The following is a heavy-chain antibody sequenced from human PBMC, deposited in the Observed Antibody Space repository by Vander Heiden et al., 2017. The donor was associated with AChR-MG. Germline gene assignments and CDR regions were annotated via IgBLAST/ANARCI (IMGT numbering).Heavy chain of an antibody. Sequence: EVQLVESGGGVVRPGGSLRLSCAASGFTFDDYGMSWVRQAPGKGLEWVSGINWNGGSTGYADSVKGRFTISRDNAKNSLYLQMNSLRAEDTALYHCARRETIFGVVTNWYFDLWGRGTLVTVSS. CDR3: ARRETIFGVVTNWYFDL. D-gene: IGHD3-3*01. CDR1: GFTFDDYG. V-gene: IGHV3-20*01. CDR2: INWNGGST. J-gene: IGHJ2*01.